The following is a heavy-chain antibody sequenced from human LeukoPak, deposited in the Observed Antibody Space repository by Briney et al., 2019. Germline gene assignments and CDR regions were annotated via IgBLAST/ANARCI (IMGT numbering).Heavy chain of an antibody. J-gene: IGHJ4*02. CDR2: IYHSGST. D-gene: IGHD1-1*01. V-gene: IGHV4-30-2*01. Sequence: PSQTLSLTCTVSGGSISSGGYYWSWIRQPPGKGLEWIGYIYHSGSTYYNPSLKSRVTISVDRSKNQFSLKLSSVTAADTAVYYCVRDFSLTRLERPFDYRGQGTLVTVSS. CDR3: VRDFSLTRLERPFDY. CDR1: GGSISSGGYY.